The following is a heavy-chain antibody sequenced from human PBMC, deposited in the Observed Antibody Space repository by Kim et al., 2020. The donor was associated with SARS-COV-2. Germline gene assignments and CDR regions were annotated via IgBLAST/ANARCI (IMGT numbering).Heavy chain of an antibody. J-gene: IGHJ5*02. CDR3: TRDIVVAGVRFDP. CDR2: ISGNNGDT. D-gene: IGHD6-19*01. CDR1: GYTFTSYG. Sequence: ASVKVSCKASGYTFTSYGISWVRQAPGQGLEWMGWISGNNGDTKYAQKLQGRVTMTMDTSTNTAYMELRSLRSDDTAVYYCTRDIVVAGVRFDPWGQGTLVTVSS. V-gene: IGHV1-18*01.